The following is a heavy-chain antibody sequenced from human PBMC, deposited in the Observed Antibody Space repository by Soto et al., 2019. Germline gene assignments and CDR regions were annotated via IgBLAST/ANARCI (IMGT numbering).Heavy chain of an antibody. CDR2: IYYSGST. CDR3: ARTSYDSSGTAADP. J-gene: IGHJ5*02. D-gene: IGHD3-22*01. Sequence: SETLSLTCTVSGGSISSISYYWGWIRQPPGKGLEWIGSIYYSGSTYYNPSLKSRVTISIDTSKNQFSLKLSSVTAADTAVYYCARTSYDSSGTAADPWGQGTLVTVSS. V-gene: IGHV4-39*07. CDR1: GGSISSISYY.